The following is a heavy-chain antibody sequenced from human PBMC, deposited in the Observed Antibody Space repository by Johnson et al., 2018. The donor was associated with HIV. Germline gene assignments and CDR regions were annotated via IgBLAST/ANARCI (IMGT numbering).Heavy chain of an antibody. D-gene: IGHD3-22*01. CDR1: GFTFSSYA. CDR3: AKDSLTKTVGAENDALDV. Sequence: QVQLVESGGGVVQPGRSLRLSCAASGFTFSSYAMHWVRQAPGKGLEWVAFITFNGRNKYYGDSLRGRFTVSRDNSMNTVDLDMDSLRAEDTAVYFCAKDSLTKTVGAENDALDVWGQGTTVTVSS. CDR2: ITFNGRNK. J-gene: IGHJ3*01. V-gene: IGHV3-30*04.